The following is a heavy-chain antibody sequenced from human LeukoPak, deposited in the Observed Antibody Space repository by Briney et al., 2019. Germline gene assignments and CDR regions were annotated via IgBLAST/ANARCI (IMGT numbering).Heavy chain of an antibody. CDR2: ISGSGGNT. Sequence: PGGSPRLSCAASGFTFSSYAMGWVRQAPGKGLEWVSSISGSGGNTYYADSVKGRFTISRDNSKNTLYLQMNSLRAEDTALYYCAKDLISGGSCYNYWGQGTLVTVSS. CDR1: GFTFSSYA. J-gene: IGHJ4*02. D-gene: IGHD2-15*01. CDR3: AKDLISGGSCYNY. V-gene: IGHV3-23*01.